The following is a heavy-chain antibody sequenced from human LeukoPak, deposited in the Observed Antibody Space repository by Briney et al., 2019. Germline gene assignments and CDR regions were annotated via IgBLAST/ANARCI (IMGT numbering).Heavy chain of an antibody. CDR1: GFTFSNYW. Sequence: AGGSLRLSCAASGFTFSNYWMSWVRQAPGKGLEWVSSISSSISYIYYADSVKGRFTISRDNAKNSLYLQMNSLRAEDTAVYYCAGSSTQFDYWGQGTLATVSS. CDR2: ISSSISYI. J-gene: IGHJ4*02. CDR3: AGSSTQFDY. D-gene: IGHD2-2*01. V-gene: IGHV3-21*01.